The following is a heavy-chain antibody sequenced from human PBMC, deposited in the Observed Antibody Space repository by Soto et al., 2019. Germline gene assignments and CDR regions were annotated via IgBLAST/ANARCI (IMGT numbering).Heavy chain of an antibody. CDR3: AREGILGLFDAYDL. D-gene: IGHD3-3*01. J-gene: IGHJ3*01. Sequence: ASVKVSCKASGVTFSSGISWVRQAPGQRLEWMGWISTHNGNTIYAQKFQGRVIMTMDTSTTTVYMELRSLRPDDTAVYLCAREGILGLFDAYDLWGQGTMVTVSS. CDR1: GVTFSSG. CDR2: ISTHNGNT. V-gene: IGHV1-18*01.